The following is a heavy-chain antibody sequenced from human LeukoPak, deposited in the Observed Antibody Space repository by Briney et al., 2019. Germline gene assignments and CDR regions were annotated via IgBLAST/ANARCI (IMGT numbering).Heavy chain of an antibody. CDR3: ARTNGIEGSNYYYYYYMDV. CDR2: ISAYNGNT. J-gene: IGHJ6*03. V-gene: IGHV1-18*01. Sequence: GASVKVSCKASGYTFTSYGISWVRQAPGQGLEWMGWISAYNGNTNYAQKLQGRVTMTTDTSTSTAYMELRSLRSDDTAVYYCARTNGIEGSNYYYYYYMDVWGKGTTVTVSS. D-gene: IGHD1-26*01. CDR1: GYTFTSYG.